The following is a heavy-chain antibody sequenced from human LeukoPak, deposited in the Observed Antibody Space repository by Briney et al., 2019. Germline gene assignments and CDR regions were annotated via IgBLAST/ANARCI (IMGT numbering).Heavy chain of an antibody. J-gene: IGHJ4*02. D-gene: IGHD1-26*01. CDR2: IYYSGST. CDR3: ARRHLGDDATDY. Sequence: PSETLSLTCTVSGGSISSSSYYWGWIRQPPGKGLEWIGSIYYSGSTYYNPSLKSRVTISVDTSKNQFSLKLSSVTAADTAVYYCARRHLGDDATDYWGQGTLVTVSS. CDR1: GGSISSSSYY. V-gene: IGHV4-39*01.